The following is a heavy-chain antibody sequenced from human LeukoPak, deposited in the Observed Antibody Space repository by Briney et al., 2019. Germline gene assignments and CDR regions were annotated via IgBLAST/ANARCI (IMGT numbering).Heavy chain of an antibody. CDR3: ARSLAYAYCGGDCQGAFDI. D-gene: IGHD2-21*02. Sequence: SETLSLTCAVYGVSFSGFFWTWIRQPPGKGLEWIGEINHSGSTNYNPSLKSRVTISVDTSKNQFSLKLSSVTAADTAVYYCARSLAYAYCGGDCQGAFDIWGQGTMVTVSS. J-gene: IGHJ3*02. CDR1: GVSFSGFF. V-gene: IGHV4-34*01. CDR2: INHSGST.